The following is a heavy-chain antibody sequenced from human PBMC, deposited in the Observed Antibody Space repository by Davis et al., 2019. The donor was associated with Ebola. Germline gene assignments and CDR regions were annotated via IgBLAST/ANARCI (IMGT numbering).Heavy chain of an antibody. CDR3: ARDRGGDYSFDY. CDR2: INAGNGNT. J-gene: IGHJ4*02. Sequence: AASVKVSCKASGYTFTSYAMHWVRQAPGQRLEWMGWINAGNGNTKYSQKFQGRVTITRDTSASTAYMELSSLRSEDTSVYYCARDRGGDYSFDYWGQGTLVTVS. V-gene: IGHV1-3*01. D-gene: IGHD3-10*01. CDR1: GYTFTSYA.